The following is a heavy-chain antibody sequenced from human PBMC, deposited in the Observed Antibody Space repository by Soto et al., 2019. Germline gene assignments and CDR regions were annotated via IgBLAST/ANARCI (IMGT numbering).Heavy chain of an antibody. D-gene: IGHD3-22*01. CDR2: IYHSGST. Sequence: PSETLSLTCAVSGYSISSGYYWGWIRQPPGKGLEWIGSIYHSGSTYYNPSLKSRVTISVDTSKNQFSLKLSSVTAADTAVYYCASDKGAYHSHRSGYSPTQPNWFDTWGQGTLVTVSS. V-gene: IGHV4-38-2*01. CDR3: ASDKGAYHSHRSGYSPTQPNWFDT. CDR1: GYSISSGYY. J-gene: IGHJ5*02.